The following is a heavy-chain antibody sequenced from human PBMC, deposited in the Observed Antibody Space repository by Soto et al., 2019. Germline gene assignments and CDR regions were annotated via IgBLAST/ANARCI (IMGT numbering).Heavy chain of an antibody. CDR1: GGSISSYY. CDR3: ARANYANWFDP. J-gene: IGHJ5*02. D-gene: IGHD1-7*01. CDR2: IYYSGST. Sequence: KSSETLSLTCTVSGGSISSYYWSWIRQPPGKGLEWIGYIYYSGSTNYNPSLKSRVTISVDTSKNQFSLKLSSVTAADTAVYYCARANYANWFDPWGQGTLVTVSS. V-gene: IGHV4-59*01.